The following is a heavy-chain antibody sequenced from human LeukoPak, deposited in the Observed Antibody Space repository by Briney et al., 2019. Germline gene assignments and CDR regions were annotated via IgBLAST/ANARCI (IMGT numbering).Heavy chain of an antibody. J-gene: IGHJ6*02. Sequence: GGSLRLSCAASGFTFSSYGMPWVRQAPGKGLEWVAVIWYDGSNKYYADSVKGRFTISRDNSKNTLYLQMNSLRAEDTAVYYCARVPGGSYQNYYYGMDVWGQGTTVTVSS. D-gene: IGHD1-26*01. CDR3: ARVPGGSYQNYYYGMDV. CDR2: IWYDGSNK. CDR1: GFTFSSYG. V-gene: IGHV3-33*01.